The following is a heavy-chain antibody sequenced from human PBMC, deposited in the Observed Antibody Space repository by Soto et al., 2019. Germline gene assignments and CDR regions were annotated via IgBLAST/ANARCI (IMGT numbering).Heavy chain of an antibody. D-gene: IGHD5-12*01. J-gene: IGHJ5*02. CDR2: IYDGGPT. V-gene: IGHV4-30-2*01. CDR3: ARGDRWLQPTRGWFDP. CDR1: GGSISIGGFS. Sequence: PSETLSLTCTVSGGSISIGGFSWSWIRQPPGKGLEWIGYIYDGGPTHHSPSLKSRVTISLDTSRSQVSLRLSSVTAADTAVYYCARGDRWLQPTRGWFDPWGLGTLVTVSS.